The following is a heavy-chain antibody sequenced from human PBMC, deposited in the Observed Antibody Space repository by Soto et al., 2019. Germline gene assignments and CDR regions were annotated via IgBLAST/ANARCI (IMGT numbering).Heavy chain of an antibody. J-gene: IGHJ4*02. V-gene: IGHV1-24*01. CDR2: FDPEDGET. CDR1: GYTLTESS. Sequence: GASVKVSCKVSGYTLTESSMHWVRQAPGKGLEWMGGFDPEDGETIYAQKFQGRVTMTEDTSTDTAYMELSSLRSEDTAVYYCATKRPELELFYYFDYWGQGTLVTVSS. CDR3: ATKRPELELFYYFDY. D-gene: IGHD1-7*01.